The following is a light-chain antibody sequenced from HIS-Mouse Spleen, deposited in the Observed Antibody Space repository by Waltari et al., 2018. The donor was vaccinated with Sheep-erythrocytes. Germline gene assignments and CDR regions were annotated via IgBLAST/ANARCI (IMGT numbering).Light chain of an antibody. CDR3: QQSYSTPQFT. Sequence: DIQMTQSPSSLSASVGDRVTITCRASQSIRSYLNWYQKTPGKAPKVLVYAASSLQSGVPSRFSGSGSVTDFTLTISSLQPEDFATYYCQQSYSTPQFTFGPGTKVDIK. J-gene: IGKJ3*01. CDR2: AAS. V-gene: IGKV1-39*01. CDR1: QSIRSY.